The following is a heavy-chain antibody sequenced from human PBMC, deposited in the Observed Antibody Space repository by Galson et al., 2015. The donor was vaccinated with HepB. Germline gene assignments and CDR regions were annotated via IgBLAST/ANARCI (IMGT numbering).Heavy chain of an antibody. CDR3: AREWIAAAANDY. D-gene: IGHD6-13*01. CDR2: ISGSGGST. J-gene: IGHJ4*02. V-gene: IGHV3-23*01. Sequence: SLRLSCAASGFTFSSYAMSWVRQAPGKGLEWVSAISGSGGSTYYADSVKGRFTISRDNAKNSLYLQMNSLRAEDTAVYYCAREWIAAAANDYWGQGTLVTVSS. CDR1: GFTFSSYA.